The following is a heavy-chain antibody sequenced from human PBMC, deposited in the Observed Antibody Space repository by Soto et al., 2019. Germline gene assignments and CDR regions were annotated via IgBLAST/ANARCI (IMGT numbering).Heavy chain of an antibody. V-gene: IGHV3-21*01. Sequence: EVQLVESGGGLVKPGGSLRLSCAASGFTFSSYSMNWVRQAPGKGLEWVSSISSSSSYIYYADSVKGRFTISRDNAKNSLYLQMNSLRAEDTAVYYCARDNFVVVVAAPPPIDYWGQGTLVTVSS. D-gene: IGHD2-15*01. CDR1: GFTFSSYS. J-gene: IGHJ4*02. CDR3: ARDNFVVVVAAPPPIDY. CDR2: ISSSSSYI.